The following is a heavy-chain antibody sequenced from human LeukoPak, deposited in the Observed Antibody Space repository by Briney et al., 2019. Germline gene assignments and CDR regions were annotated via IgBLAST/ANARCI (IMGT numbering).Heavy chain of an antibody. CDR1: GDSISSGIYY. D-gene: IGHD6-6*01. J-gene: IGHJ5*02. CDR3: ARGSIAVGSWRWFDP. V-gene: IGHV4-61*02. Sequence: SETLSLTCTVSGDSISSGIYYWIWIRQPAGRGLEWIGRIYTSGSTNYNPSLKSRVTILVDTSKNQFSLKLSSVTAADTAVYYCARGSIAVGSWRWFDPWGQGTLVTVSS. CDR2: IYTSGST.